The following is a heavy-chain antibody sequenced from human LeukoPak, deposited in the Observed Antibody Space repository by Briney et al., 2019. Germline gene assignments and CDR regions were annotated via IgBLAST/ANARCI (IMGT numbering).Heavy chain of an antibody. CDR3: ARKGCSSTSCHYYYYGMDV. CDR2: IGAYNGNT. D-gene: IGHD2-2*01. J-gene: IGHJ6*02. CDR1: GYTFTSYG. V-gene: IGHV1-18*01. Sequence: ASVKVSCKASGYTFTSYGISWVRQAPGQGLEWMGWIGAYNGNTNYAQKLQGRVTMTTDTSTSTAYMELRSLRSDDTAVYYCARKGCSSTSCHYYYYGMDVWGQGTTVTVSS.